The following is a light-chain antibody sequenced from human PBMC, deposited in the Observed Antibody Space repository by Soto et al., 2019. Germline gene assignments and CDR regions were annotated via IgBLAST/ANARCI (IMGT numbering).Light chain of an antibody. V-gene: IGLV2-14*01. CDR2: EVR. CDR1: NRDVGSYNL. Sequence: QSALTQPASVSGSPGQSITIACTGTNRDVGSYNLVSWYQQRPGEAPKLIISEVRNRPSGISYRFTGSKSGNTASLTISGLQAEDEADYYCCSLTTSHTYVFGSGTKLTVL. CDR3: CSLTTSHTYV. J-gene: IGLJ1*01.